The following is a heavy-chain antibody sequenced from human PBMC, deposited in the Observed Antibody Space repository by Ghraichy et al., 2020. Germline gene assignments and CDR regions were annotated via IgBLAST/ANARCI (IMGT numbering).Heavy chain of an antibody. D-gene: IGHD6-19*01. CDR1: GFAFSTSA. CDR3: ARASGSTTGWWVDFFDY. V-gene: IGHV3-23*01. Sequence: GESLNISCAASGFAFSTSAMNWVRQAPGKRLEWVSSINESGDKTYYADSVRGRFTISRDNSGKILYLQMNSLRAGDTAFYYCARASGSTTGWWVDFFDYWGQGTLVTVSS. CDR2: INESGDKT. J-gene: IGHJ4*02.